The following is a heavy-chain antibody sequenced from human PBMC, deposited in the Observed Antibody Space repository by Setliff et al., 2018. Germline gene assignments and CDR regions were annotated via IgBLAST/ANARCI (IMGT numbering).Heavy chain of an antibody. CDR3: AREQWLDPPGYYYMDV. J-gene: IGHJ6*03. V-gene: IGHV4-4*07. CDR2: IYIGGSA. CDR1: GGSISSYY. D-gene: IGHD6-19*01. Sequence: ETVSLTCTVSGGSISSYYWSWIRQPAGKGLEWIGHIYIGGSANYNPSLKSRVTMSIDTSKNQFSLKLNSVTAADMAVYYCAREQWLDPPGYYYMDVWAKGTTVTVSS.